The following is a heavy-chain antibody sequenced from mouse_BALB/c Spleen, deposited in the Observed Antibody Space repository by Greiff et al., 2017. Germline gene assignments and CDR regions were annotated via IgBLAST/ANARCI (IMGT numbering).Heavy chain of an antibody. V-gene: IGHV3-2*02. Sequence: DVQLVESGPGLVKPSQSLSLTCTVTGYSITSDYAWNWIRQFPGNKLEWMGYISYSGSTSYNPSLKSRISITRDTSKNQFFLQLNSVTTEDTATYYCARCSYYGSSSFDYWGQGTTLTVSS. CDR2: ISYSGST. D-gene: IGHD1-1*01. CDR3: ARCSYYGSSSFDY. J-gene: IGHJ2*01. CDR1: GYSITSDYA.